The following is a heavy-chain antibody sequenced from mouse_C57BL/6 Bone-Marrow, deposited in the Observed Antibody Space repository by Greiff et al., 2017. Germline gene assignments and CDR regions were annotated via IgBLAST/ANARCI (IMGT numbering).Heavy chain of an antibody. CDR2: IYPGSGST. V-gene: IGHV1-55*01. J-gene: IGHJ2*01. Sequence: QVQLQQPGAELVKPGASVKMSCKASGYTFTSYWITWVKQRPGQGLEWIGDIYPGSGSTNYNEKFKSKATLTVDTPSSTAYMQLSSLTSEDSAVYYCARKGWFDYWGQGTTLTVSS. CDR3: ARKGWFDY. CDR1: GYTFTSYW. D-gene: IGHD1-1*02.